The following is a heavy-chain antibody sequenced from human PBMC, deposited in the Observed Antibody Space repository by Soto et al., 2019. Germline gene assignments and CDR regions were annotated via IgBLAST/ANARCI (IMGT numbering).Heavy chain of an antibody. CDR1: GGSISSGGYS. CDR2: IYHSGST. D-gene: IGHD3-3*01. J-gene: IGHJ4*02. CDR3: ASRYYDFWSGLVDY. Sequence: PSETLSLTCAVSGGSISSGGYSWSWIRQPPGKGLEWIGYIYHSGSTYYNPSLKSRVTISVDRSKNQFSLKLSSVTAADTAVYYCASRYYDFWSGLVDYWGQGTLVTVSS. V-gene: IGHV4-30-2*01.